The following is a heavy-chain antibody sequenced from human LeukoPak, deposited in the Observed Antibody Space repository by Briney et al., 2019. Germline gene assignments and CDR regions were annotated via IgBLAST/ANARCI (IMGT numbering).Heavy chain of an antibody. Sequence: SETLSLTCAVYGGSFSGYYWSWIRQPPEKGLEWVGEINHSGSTKYNLCLKSRVNISVEKSKNQFSMKLRPVTAADTAVYYCARIFIRNGYSSYFDCWGQGTLVTVSS. CDR2: INHSGST. CDR1: GGSFSGYY. CDR3: ARIFIRNGYSSYFDC. J-gene: IGHJ4*02. D-gene: IGHD5-18*01. V-gene: IGHV4-34*01.